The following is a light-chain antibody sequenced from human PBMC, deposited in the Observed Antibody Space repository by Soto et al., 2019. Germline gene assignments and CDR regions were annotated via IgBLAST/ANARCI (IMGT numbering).Light chain of an antibody. CDR3: QQYDNSPIT. J-gene: IGKJ5*01. Sequence: EIVLTQSPGTLSLSPGERATLSFRASQTISNTFLAWYQQRPGQAPRLLIYGASGRAAGIPDRFSGTGSETDFTLTISRLEPEDFAVYYCQQYDNSPITFGQGTRLEIK. CDR2: GAS. CDR1: QTISNTF. V-gene: IGKV3-20*01.